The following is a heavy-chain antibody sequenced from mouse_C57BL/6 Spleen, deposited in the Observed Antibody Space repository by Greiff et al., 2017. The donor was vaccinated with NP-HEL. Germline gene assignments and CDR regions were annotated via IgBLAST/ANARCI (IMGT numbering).Heavy chain of an antibody. Sequence: EVKVVESGGDLVKPGGSLKLSCAASGFTFSSYGMSWVRQTLDKRLEWVATISSGGSYTYYPDSVKGRFTISRDNAKNTLYLQMSSLKSEDTAMYYCARHEGAWFAYWGQGTLVTVSA. V-gene: IGHV5-6*01. J-gene: IGHJ3*01. CDR3: ARHEGAWFAY. CDR2: ISSGGSYT. CDR1: GFTFSSYG.